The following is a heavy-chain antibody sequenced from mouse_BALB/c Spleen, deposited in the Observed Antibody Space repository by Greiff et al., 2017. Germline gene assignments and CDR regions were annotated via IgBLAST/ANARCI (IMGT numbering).Heavy chain of an antibody. CDR3: ARNYGSRGYAMDY. Sequence: VQLKQSGAELVKPGASVKLSCTASGFNIKDTYMHWVKQRPEQGLEWIGRIDPANGNTKYDPKFQGKATITADTSSNTAYLQLSSLTSEDTAVYYCARNYGSRGYAMDYWGQGTSVTVSS. CDR2: IDPANGNT. J-gene: IGHJ4*01. D-gene: IGHD1-1*01. V-gene: IGHV14-3*02. CDR1: GFNIKDTY.